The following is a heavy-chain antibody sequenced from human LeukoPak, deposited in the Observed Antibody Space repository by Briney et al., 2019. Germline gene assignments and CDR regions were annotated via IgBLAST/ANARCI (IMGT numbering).Heavy chain of an antibody. Sequence: GRSLRLSCAASGFTFSSYGMHWVRQAPGKGLEWVAVISYDGSYKYYADSVKGRFTISRDNSKNTLYLQMNSLRAEDTAVYYCARDLGLGEKVDYWGQGTLVTVSS. CDR1: GFTFSSYG. D-gene: IGHD3-16*01. J-gene: IGHJ4*02. V-gene: IGHV3-30*03. CDR2: ISYDGSYK. CDR3: ARDLGLGEKVDY.